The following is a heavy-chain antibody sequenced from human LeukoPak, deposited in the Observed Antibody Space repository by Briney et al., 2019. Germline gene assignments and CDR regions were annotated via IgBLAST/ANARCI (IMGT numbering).Heavy chain of an antibody. CDR3: ASPQSCSGGSCYSANFDY. CDR1: GGSISSYY. CDR2: IYYSGST. V-gene: IGHV4-39*07. Sequence: SETLSLTCTVSGGSISSYYWGWIRQPPGKGLEWIGSIYYSGSTYYNPSLKSRVTISVDTSKNQFSLKLSSVTAADTAVYYCASPQSCSGGSCYSANFDYWGQGTLVTVSS. D-gene: IGHD2-15*01. J-gene: IGHJ4*02.